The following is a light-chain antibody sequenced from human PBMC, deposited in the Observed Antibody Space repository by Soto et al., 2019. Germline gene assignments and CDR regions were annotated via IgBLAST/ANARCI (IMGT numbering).Light chain of an antibody. CDR2: EVT. Sequence: QSVLTQPASVSGSPGQSITISCTGTSSDGGGYNYVSWYQQHPGKAPKLMIFEVTNRPSGVSNRFSGTKSGNTASLTISGLQADDEADYSCSSYTKSSSLFYVFGTGTKVTVL. CDR1: SSDGGGYNY. CDR3: SSYTKSSSLFYV. J-gene: IGLJ1*01. V-gene: IGLV2-14*01.